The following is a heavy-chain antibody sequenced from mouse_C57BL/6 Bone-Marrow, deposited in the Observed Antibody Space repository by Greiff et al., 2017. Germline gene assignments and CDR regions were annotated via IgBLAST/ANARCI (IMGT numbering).Heavy chain of an antibody. D-gene: IGHD1-1*01. V-gene: IGHV1-9*01. Sequence: VQLQQSGAELMKPGASVKLSCTATGYTFTGYWIEWVKQRPGHGLEWIGELLPGSGSTNYNEKFKGKATFTADTSSNTAYMQLSSLTTENSAIYYCARSLIYYYGSSYVYYAMDYWGQGTSVTVSS. CDR2: LLPGSGST. CDR1: GYTFTGYW. CDR3: ARSLIYYYGSSYVYYAMDY. J-gene: IGHJ4*01.